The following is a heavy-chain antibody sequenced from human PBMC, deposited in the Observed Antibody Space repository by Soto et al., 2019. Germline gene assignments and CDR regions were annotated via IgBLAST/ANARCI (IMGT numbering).Heavy chain of an antibody. CDR1: GFTFSSYS. CDR2: ISSSSSTI. D-gene: IGHD6-13*01. Sequence: GGSLRLSCAASGFTFSSYSMNWVRQAPGKGLEWGSYISSSSSTIYYADSVKGRFTISRDNAKNSLYLPMNSLRAEDTAVYYCARGADSSSWYNWFDPWGQGTLVTVSS. J-gene: IGHJ5*02. CDR3: ARGADSSSWYNWFDP. V-gene: IGHV3-48*04.